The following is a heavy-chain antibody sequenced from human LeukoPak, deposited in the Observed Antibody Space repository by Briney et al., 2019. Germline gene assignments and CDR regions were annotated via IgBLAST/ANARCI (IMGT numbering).Heavy chain of an antibody. J-gene: IGHJ3*02. CDR1: GEGLSVSSDG. CDR3: ARDADWGYDAYDI. V-gene: IGHV6-1*01. CDR2: TYYKSKWHN. D-gene: IGHD7-27*01. Sequence: SQTLSLTCAISGEGLSVSSDGNWVRPAPSRGLEWLGRTYYKSKWHNDYAVSVKSRITISPDTSKNQFSLHLNSVTPEDTAVYYCARDADWGYDAYDIWGQGTMVTVSS.